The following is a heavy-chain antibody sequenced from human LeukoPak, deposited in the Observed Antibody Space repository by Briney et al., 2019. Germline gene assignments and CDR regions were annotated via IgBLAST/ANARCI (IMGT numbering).Heavy chain of an antibody. CDR2: IWYDGSSK. CDR3: ARGLFNYDNSGLNY. V-gene: IGHV3-33*01. Sequence: GGSLRLSCAASGFTFSSYAMYWVRQAPGKGLEWVTNIWYDGSSKYYADSVKGRFTISRDNSKNTLYLQMNSLRAEDTAVYYCARGLFNYDNSGLNYWGQGTRVTVSS. J-gene: IGHJ4*02. D-gene: IGHD3-22*01. CDR1: GFTFSSYA.